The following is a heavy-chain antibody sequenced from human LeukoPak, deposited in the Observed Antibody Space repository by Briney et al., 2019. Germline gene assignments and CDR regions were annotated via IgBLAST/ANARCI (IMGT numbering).Heavy chain of an antibody. J-gene: IGHJ4*02. Sequence: SETLSLTCTVSGGSISSGSYYWSWIRQPAGKGLEWIGRIYTSGSTNYNPSLKSRVTISVDTSKNLFSLKLNSVTAADTAVYYCARDVGGYSGYDPDYWGQGTLVTVSS. D-gene: IGHD5-12*01. V-gene: IGHV4-61*02. CDR1: GGSISSGSYY. CDR3: ARDVGGYSGYDPDY. CDR2: IYTSGST.